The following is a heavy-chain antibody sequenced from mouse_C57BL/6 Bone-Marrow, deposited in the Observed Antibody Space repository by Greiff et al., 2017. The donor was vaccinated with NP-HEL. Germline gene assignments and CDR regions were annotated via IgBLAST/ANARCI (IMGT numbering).Heavy chain of an antibody. CDR3: ARHYGNYFFDD. CDR1: GYAFSSYW. V-gene: IGHV1-80*01. CDR2: IYPGDGDT. D-gene: IGHD2-1*01. Sequence: QVQLQQSGAELVKPGASVKISCKASGYAFSSYWMNWVKQRPGKGLEWIGQIYPGDGDTNYNGKFKGKATLTADKSSSTAYMQLSSLTSEDCAVYFCARHYGNYFFDDWGKGTTLTVSS. J-gene: IGHJ2*01.